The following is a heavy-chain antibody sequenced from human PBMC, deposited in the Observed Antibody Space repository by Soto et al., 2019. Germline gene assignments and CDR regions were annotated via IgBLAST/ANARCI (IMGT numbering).Heavy chain of an antibody. J-gene: IGHJ4*02. CDR2: INHSGST. CDR3: ASLGPSRWAPGPY. CDR1: GGSFSGYY. D-gene: IGHD1-26*01. Sequence: ASETLSLTCAVYGGSFSGYYWSWIRQPPGKGLEWIGEINHSGSTNYNPSLKSRVTISVDTSKNQFSLKLSSVTAADTAVYYCASLGPSRWAPGPYWGQGTLVTVSS. V-gene: IGHV4-34*01.